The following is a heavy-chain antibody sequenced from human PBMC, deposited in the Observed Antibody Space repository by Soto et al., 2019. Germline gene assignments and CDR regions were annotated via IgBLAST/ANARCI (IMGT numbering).Heavy chain of an antibody. CDR2: ISPYNGKT. Sequence: QVQLVQSGAEVKKPGASVKVSCKASGYTFTSYGISWVRQAPGQGLEWMGWISPYNGKTNYTQNVQGRVTMTTDTSTSTAYMELRSLRSDDTAVYYCARERSRSVWYMSIDAFDIWGQGTMVTVSS. V-gene: IGHV1-18*04. D-gene: IGHD6-19*01. J-gene: IGHJ3*02. CDR1: GYTFTSYG. CDR3: ARERSRSVWYMSIDAFDI.